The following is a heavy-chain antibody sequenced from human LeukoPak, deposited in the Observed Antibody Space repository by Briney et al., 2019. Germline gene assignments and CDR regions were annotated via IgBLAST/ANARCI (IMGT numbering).Heavy chain of an antibody. CDR3: ARSSAGVPFDY. CDR2: ISYSGTT. CDR1: GGSISTGSYY. J-gene: IGHJ4*02. Sequence: SETLSLTCTVSGGSISTGSYYWGWVRQPPGKGLEYIGSISYSGTTYYNPSLKSRVTISVDTSKNHFSLNLSSVSAADTAVYYCARSSAGVPFDYWGQGTLVTVSS. V-gene: IGHV4-39*02. D-gene: IGHD6-13*01.